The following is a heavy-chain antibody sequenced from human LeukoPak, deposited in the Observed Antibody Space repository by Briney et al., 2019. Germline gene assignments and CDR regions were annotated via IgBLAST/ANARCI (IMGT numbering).Heavy chain of an antibody. Sequence: GGSLRLTCAASGFTFSTYNMNWIRQAPGKGLKWLSSITTGSTDIYYADSLKGRFTISRDDAKNSVYLQMNSLRVEDTAVYYCARDLPGVPIDHWGQGILVTVSS. D-gene: IGHD7-27*01. V-gene: IGHV3-21*06. CDR1: GFTFSTYN. J-gene: IGHJ4*02. CDR2: ITTGSTDI. CDR3: ARDLPGVPIDH.